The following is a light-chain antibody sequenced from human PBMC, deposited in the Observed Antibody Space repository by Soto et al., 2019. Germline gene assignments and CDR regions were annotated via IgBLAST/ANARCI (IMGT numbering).Light chain of an antibody. V-gene: IGKV3-20*01. CDR1: QSFSRTF. J-gene: IGKJ1*01. CDR2: GGS. CDR3: QHFGSSSRT. Sequence: EIVLTQSPGTLSLSPGDKATVSCRANQSFSRTFLAWYQQKPGQSPKLLIYGGSYRATGIPDRFSGSGSAADFSLTIDRLEPEHFAIYYCQHFGSSSRTFGQGTKVDIK.